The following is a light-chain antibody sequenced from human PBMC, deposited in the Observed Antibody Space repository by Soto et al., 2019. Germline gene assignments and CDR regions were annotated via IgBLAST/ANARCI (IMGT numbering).Light chain of an antibody. J-gene: IGLJ1*01. CDR2: EVS. Sequence: SVLTQPPSASGPPGQSVPISCTGTSSDVGGYNYVSWYQQHPGKAPKLMIYEVSKRPSGVPDRFSGSKSGNTASLTVSGLQAEDEADYYCSSYAGSFYVFGTGTKVTVL. CDR1: SSDVGGYNY. CDR3: SSYAGSFYV. V-gene: IGLV2-8*01.